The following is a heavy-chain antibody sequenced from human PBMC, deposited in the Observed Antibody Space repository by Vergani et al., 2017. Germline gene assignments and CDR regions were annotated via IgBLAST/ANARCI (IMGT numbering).Heavy chain of an antibody. CDR3: ARATYYYYSSGYDSYFDY. CDR1: GFSLSTSGMC. Sequence: QVTLRESGPALVKPTQTLTLTCTFSGFSLSTSGMCVSWIRQPPGKALEWLALIDWDDDKYYSTSLKTRLTISKDTSKNQVVLTMTNMDPVDTATYYCARATYYYYSSGYDSYFDYWGQGTLVTVSS. V-gene: IGHV2-70*01. D-gene: IGHD3-22*01. J-gene: IGHJ4*02. CDR2: IDWDDDK.